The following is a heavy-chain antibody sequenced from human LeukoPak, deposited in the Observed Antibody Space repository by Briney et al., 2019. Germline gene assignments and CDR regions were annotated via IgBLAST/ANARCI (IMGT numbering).Heavy chain of an antibody. D-gene: IGHD6-6*01. J-gene: IGHJ1*01. CDR3: ARAKETEYSISYVFQH. Sequence: PSETLSLTCAVYGGSFSGYYWSWIRQPPGKGLEWIGEINHSGSTNYNPSLKSRVTISVDTSKNQFSLKLSSVTAADTAVYYCARAKETEYSISYVFQHWGQGTLVTVSS. CDR2: INHSGST. V-gene: IGHV4-34*01. CDR1: GGSFSGYY.